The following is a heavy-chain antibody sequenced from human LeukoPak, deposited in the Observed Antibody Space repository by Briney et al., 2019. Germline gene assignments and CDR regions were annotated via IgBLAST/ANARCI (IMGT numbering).Heavy chain of an antibody. CDR3: ARHDSFIPY. Sequence: AGGSLRLSCAASGFTFSDYAMSWVRQAPGKGLEWVSGISDSGRATYYADSVKGRYTISRGNSKNTVSLQMNSLTAEDTAVYFCARHDSFIPYWGQGTPVTVSP. CDR1: GFTFSDYA. J-gene: IGHJ4*02. CDR2: ISDSGRAT. V-gene: IGHV3-23*01. D-gene: IGHD5-18*01.